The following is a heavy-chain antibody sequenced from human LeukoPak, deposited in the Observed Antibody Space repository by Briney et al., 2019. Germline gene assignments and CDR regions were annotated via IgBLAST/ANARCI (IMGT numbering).Heavy chain of an antibody. CDR2: IKQDGSEK. D-gene: IGHD5-18*01. J-gene: IGHJ6*02. Sequence: GGSLRLSCAASGFTFSSYWMSWVRHAPGKGLEWVANIKQDGSEKYYVDSVKGRFTISRDNAKNSLYLQMNSLRAEDTAVYYCARWASYGLFYYYYGMDVWGQGTTVTVSS. CDR3: ARWASYGLFYYYYGMDV. V-gene: IGHV3-7*01. CDR1: GFTFSSYW.